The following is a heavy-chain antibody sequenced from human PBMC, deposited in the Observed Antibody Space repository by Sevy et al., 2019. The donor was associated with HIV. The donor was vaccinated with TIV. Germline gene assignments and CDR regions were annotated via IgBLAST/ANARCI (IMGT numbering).Heavy chain of an antibody. CDR3: AREGDSWLPFDY. CDR1: GFTFSSYS. V-gene: IGHV3-21*01. D-gene: IGHD6-13*01. J-gene: IGHJ4*02. Sequence: GGSLRLSCAASGFTFSSYSMNWVRRAPGKGLEWVSYISGLNNYIYYADSVKGRFTISRDNAKNSLYLQMNSLRAEDTAVYYCAREGDSWLPFDYWGQGTLVTVSS. CDR2: ISGLNNYI.